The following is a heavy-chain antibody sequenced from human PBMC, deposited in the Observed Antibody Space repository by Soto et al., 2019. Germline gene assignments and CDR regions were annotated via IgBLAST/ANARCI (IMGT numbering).Heavy chain of an antibody. D-gene: IGHD3-10*01. CDR1: GFTFSSYW. CDR3: ASDLSGRADV. CDR2: MNEDGGTT. Sequence: QPGGSLRLSCAASGFTFSSYWMHWVRQAPGKGLVWVSRMNEDGGTTDYADSVKGRFTISRDNAKNTLYLQMNSLRVEDTAVYYCASDLSGRADVWGQGTLVTVSS. V-gene: IGHV3-74*01. J-gene: IGHJ4*02.